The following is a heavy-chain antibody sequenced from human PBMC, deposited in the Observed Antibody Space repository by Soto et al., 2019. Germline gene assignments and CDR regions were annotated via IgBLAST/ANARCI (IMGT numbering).Heavy chain of an antibody. Sequence: QVQLVQSGAEVKKPGSSVKVSCRASGGTFSSYAISWVRQAPGQGLEWMGGIIPIFGTANYAQKFQGRVTITADESTSTAYMELSSLRSEDTAVYYCARDGEEYGDYSSVTEYFQHWGQGTLVTVSS. CDR2: IIPIFGTA. J-gene: IGHJ1*01. V-gene: IGHV1-69*12. D-gene: IGHD4-17*01. CDR3: ARDGEEYGDYSSVTEYFQH. CDR1: GGTFSSYA.